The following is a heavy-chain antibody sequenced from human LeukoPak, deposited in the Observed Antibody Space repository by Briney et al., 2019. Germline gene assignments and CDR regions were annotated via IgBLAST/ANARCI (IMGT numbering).Heavy chain of an antibody. V-gene: IGHV3-23*01. CDR3: ARGYSSSWLRSVGNDY. D-gene: IGHD6-13*01. Sequence: GGSLRLSCAASGFTFSSYAMSWVRQAPGKGLEWVSGISGSGGSTYYADSVKGRLTISRDNSKNSLYLQMNSLRAEDTALYHCARGYSSSWLRSVGNDYWGQGTLVTVSS. J-gene: IGHJ4*02. CDR2: ISGSGGST. CDR1: GFTFSSYA.